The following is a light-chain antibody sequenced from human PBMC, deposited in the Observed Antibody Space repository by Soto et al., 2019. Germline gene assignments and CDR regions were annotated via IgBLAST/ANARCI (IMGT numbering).Light chain of an antibody. V-gene: IGKV1-5*03. CDR2: QAS. CDR1: QSIRTW. CDR3: QQYSTYLWT. Sequence: DIQMTQSPSTLSASVGDRVTMTCRASQSIRTWLAWYQQKPGKAPRLLMYQASSLKSGVPSRFSGSGSETDFTLPITSLQPDDTATYFCQQYSTYLWTFGQGTKVDVK. J-gene: IGKJ1*01.